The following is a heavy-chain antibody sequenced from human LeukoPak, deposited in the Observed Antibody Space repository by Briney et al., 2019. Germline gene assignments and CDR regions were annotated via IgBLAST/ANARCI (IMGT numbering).Heavy chain of an antibody. V-gene: IGHV1-8*03. CDR3: ARVAGSIDY. J-gene: IGHJ4*02. CDR2: MNPNSGYT. Sequence: GASVKPSCKASGYTFTTYDINSVRQATGQALEWMGWMNPNSGYTGYAQKFQGRVTITRDTSISTAYMELSSLRSEDTAVYYCARVAGSIDYRGEGTMVTVSS. CDR1: GYTFTTYD. D-gene: IGHD6-19*01.